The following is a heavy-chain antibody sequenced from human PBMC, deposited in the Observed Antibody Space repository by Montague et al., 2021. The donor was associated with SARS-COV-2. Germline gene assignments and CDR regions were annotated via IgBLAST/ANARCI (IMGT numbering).Heavy chain of an antibody. CDR2: FYNNEST. J-gene: IGHJ4*02. CDR3: ARKGSGGSGLAY. V-gene: IGHV4-4*02. CDR1: GACNSSDDW. Sequence: SETLSLTCSVSGACNSSDDWKSTRLNPSHNGLSYAVDFYNNESTKYKPSLNSPVSISVDKAWNQFSLRLTSVTAADTAIYYCARKGSGGSGLAYWGQGTLVTVSS. D-gene: IGHD1-26*01.